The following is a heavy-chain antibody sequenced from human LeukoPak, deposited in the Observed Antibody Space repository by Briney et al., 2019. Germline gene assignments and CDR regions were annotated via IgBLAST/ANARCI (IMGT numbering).Heavy chain of an antibody. CDR1: GFTFSSYW. J-gene: IGHJ4*02. Sequence: GGSLRLSCAASGFTFSSYWMHWVRQAPGKGLELVSGISGSGGSTYYADPVKGRFTISRDNSKNTLYLQMNSLRAEDTAVYYCAKGGGAYYSDSSTYSAPFEHWGQGTLVTVSS. CDR2: ISGSGGST. CDR3: AKGGGAYYSDSSTYSAPFEH. D-gene: IGHD3-22*01. V-gene: IGHV3-23*01.